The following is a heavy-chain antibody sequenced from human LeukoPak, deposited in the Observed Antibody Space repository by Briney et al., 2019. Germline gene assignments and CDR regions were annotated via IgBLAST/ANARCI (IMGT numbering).Heavy chain of an antibody. J-gene: IGHJ3*02. D-gene: IGHD3-22*01. CDR3: ARDGGSGYYQGAFDI. CDR1: GFTFSSYS. Sequence: AGGSLRLSCAASGFTFSSYSMNWVRQAPGKGLEWVSSISSSSSYIYYADSVKGRFTISRDNAKNSLYLQMNSLRAEDTAVYYCARDGGSGYYQGAFDIWGQGTMVTVSS. V-gene: IGHV3-21*01. CDR2: ISSSSSYI.